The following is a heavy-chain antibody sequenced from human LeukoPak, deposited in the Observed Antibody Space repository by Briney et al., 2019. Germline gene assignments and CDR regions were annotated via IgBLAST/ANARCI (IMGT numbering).Heavy chain of an antibody. CDR3: AGTMVRGNWFDP. CDR1: GFTFSDYY. Sequence: GGSLRLSCAASGFTFSDYYMSWIRQASGKGLEWVSYISSSSSYTNYADSVKGRFTISRDNAKNSLYLQMNSLRAEDTAVYYCAGTMVRGNWFDPWGQGTLVTVSS. V-gene: IGHV3-11*03. D-gene: IGHD3-10*01. J-gene: IGHJ5*02. CDR2: ISSSSSYT.